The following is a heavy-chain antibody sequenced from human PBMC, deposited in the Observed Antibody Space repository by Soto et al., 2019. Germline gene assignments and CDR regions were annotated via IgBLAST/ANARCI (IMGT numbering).Heavy chain of an antibody. Sequence: SLRLSCAASGFTFDDYAMHWVRQAPGKGPEWVSGISWNSGSIGYADSVKGRFTISRDNANNSLYLQMNSLRAEDTALYYCAKGGYRAYDSSGYYHFDSWGQGALVTVSS. CDR3: AKGGYRAYDSSGYYHFDS. CDR1: GFTFDDYA. CDR2: ISWNSGSI. V-gene: IGHV3-9*01. J-gene: IGHJ4*02. D-gene: IGHD3-22*01.